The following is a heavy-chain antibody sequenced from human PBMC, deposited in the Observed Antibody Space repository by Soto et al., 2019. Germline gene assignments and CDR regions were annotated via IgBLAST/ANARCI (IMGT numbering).Heavy chain of an antibody. CDR3: ASWDYDVLTGYSYDD. CDR2: IIPMIGRT. J-gene: IGHJ4*02. CDR1: GGTFNNYG. V-gene: IGHV1-69*01. D-gene: IGHD3-9*01. Sequence: QVQLVQSGAEVKKPGSSVKVSCKASGGTFNNYGMGWVRQAPGQGLEWMGGIIPMIGRTNYAQKFQGRLTLTADASRSTAYMELRSLRSDDTAGYYCASWDYDVLTGYSYDDWGQGTLVTVSS.